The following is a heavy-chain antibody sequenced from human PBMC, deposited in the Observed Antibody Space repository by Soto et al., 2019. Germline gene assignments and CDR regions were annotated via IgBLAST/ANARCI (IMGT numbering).Heavy chain of an antibody. D-gene: IGHD1-1*01. CDR1: GFTFSSYW. J-gene: IGHJ4*02. Sequence: EVQLVESGGGLVQPGGSLRLSCAASGFTFSSYWMSWVRQAPGKGLEWVANIKQDGNEKFYVDSVKGRFTISRDNAKNSLFLQMNSLTAEDTAVYYCARVKSLAGKYWGQGTLVAVSS. CDR3: ARVKSLAGKY. CDR2: IKQDGNEK. V-gene: IGHV3-7*05.